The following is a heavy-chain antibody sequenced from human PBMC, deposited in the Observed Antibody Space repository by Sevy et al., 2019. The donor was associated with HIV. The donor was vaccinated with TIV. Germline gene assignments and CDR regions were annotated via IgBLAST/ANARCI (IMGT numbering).Heavy chain of an antibody. CDR1: GFTFSSYE. V-gene: IGHV3-48*03. CDR3: ARERERITIFGVSDPFDI. D-gene: IGHD3-3*01. Sequence: GESLKISCAASGFTFSSYEMNWVRQAPGKGLEWVSYISSSGSTIYYADSVKGRFTISRDNAKNSLYLQMNSLRAEDTAVYYCARERERITIFGVSDPFDIWGQGTMVTVSS. CDR2: ISSSGSTI. J-gene: IGHJ3*02.